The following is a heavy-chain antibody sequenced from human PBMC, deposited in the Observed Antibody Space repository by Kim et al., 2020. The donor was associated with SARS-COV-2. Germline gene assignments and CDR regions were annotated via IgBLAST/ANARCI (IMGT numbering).Heavy chain of an antibody. V-gene: IGHV1-3*01. CDR3: ARVKSQVRGVMGLSGHFDY. CDR1: GYTFTSYA. J-gene: IGHJ4*02. CDR2: INAGNGNT. Sequence: ASVKVSCKASGYTFTSYAMHWVRQAPGQRLEWMGWINAGNGNTKYSQKFQGRVTITRDTSASTAYMELSSLRSEDTAVYYCARVKSQVRGVMGLSGHFDYWGQGTLVTVSS. D-gene: IGHD3-10*01.